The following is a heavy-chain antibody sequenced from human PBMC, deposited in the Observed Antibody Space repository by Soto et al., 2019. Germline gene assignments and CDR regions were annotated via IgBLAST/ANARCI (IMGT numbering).Heavy chain of an antibody. Sequence: QVQLVQSGAEVKKPGASVKVSCKASGYTFTSYAMHWVRQAPGQRLEWMGWINAGNGNTKYSQKFQGRVTITRDTSARTAYMELSSLRSEDTAVYYCAREEFLSYDDYWGQGTLVTVSS. CDR2: INAGNGNT. CDR1: GYTFTSYA. CDR3: AREEFLSYDDY. D-gene: IGHD3-16*01. V-gene: IGHV1-3*01. J-gene: IGHJ4*02.